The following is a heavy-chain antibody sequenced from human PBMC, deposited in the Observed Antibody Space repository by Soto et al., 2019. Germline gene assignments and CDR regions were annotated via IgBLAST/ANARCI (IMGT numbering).Heavy chain of an antibody. V-gene: IGHV3-33*01. Sequence: GGSLRLSCAVSGFTFSRYGMHWVRQAPGKGLEWVTVMWFDGSQSHYADSVKGRFTISRDDSKNTLYLQMDSLRAEDTAIYYCVGSESFYLDYWGQGTLVTVSS. CDR3: VGSESFYLDY. J-gene: IGHJ4*02. CDR1: GFTFSRYG. D-gene: IGHD3-10*01. CDR2: MWFDGSQS.